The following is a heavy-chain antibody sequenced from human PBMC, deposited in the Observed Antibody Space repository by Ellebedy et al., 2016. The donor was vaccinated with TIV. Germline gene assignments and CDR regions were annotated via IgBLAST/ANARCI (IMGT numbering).Heavy chain of an antibody. CDR3: ARWFGELLYVRWFDP. J-gene: IGHJ5*02. V-gene: IGHV4-39*01. CDR2: IYYSGST. CDR1: GGSISRSSYY. D-gene: IGHD3-10*01. Sequence: SETLSLTCTVSGGSISRSSYYWGWIRQPPGKGLEWIGSIYYSGSTDDNPSLKSRVTISADTSKNQFSLRLGSVTAADTAVYYCARWFGELLYVRWFDPWGQGTLVTVSS.